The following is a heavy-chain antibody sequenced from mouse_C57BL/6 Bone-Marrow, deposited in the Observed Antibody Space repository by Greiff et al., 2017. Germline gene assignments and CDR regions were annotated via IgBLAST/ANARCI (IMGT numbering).Heavy chain of an antibody. J-gene: IGHJ1*03. CDR1: GYSITSGYY. CDR3: ARDGDYNWYFDV. D-gene: IGHD2-4*01. Sequence: EVQLQQSGPGLVKPSQSLSLTCSVTGYSITSGYYWNWIRQFPGNKLEWMGYISYDGSNNSNPSLNNRISITRDTSKNQFFLKLNSVTTEDTATYYCARDGDYNWYFDVWGTGTTVTVSS. CDR2: ISYDGSN. V-gene: IGHV3-6*01.